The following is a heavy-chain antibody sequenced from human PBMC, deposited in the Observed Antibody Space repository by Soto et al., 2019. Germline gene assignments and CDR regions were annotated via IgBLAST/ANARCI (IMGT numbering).Heavy chain of an antibody. J-gene: IGHJ3*02. D-gene: IGHD2-2*01. CDR3: ARNQEVPAAIVGAFDI. Sequence: VQLVESGGGLVQPGGSLRLSCAASGFTVSSNYMSWVRQAPGKGLEWVSVIYSGGSTYYADSVKGRFTISRDNSKNTLYLQMNSLRAEDTAVYYCARNQEVPAAIVGAFDIWGQGTMVTVSS. CDR1: GFTVSSNY. CDR2: IYSGGST. V-gene: IGHV3-66*01.